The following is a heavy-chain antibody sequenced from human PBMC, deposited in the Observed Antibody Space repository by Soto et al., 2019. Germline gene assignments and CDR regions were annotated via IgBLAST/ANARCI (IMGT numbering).Heavy chain of an antibody. CDR2: VSYDGTNT. CDR1: GFTFSSYT. V-gene: IGHV3-30*04. D-gene: IGHD3-3*01. CDR3: FAAPMGPGKVFEP. Sequence: QVQLVESGGGVVQPGKSLRLSCAASGFTFSSYTMHWVRQAPGRGLQWVAVVSYDGTNTYYEDSVRGRFTISRDNSNSTTYLKMNTLRVDDTADYYWFAAPMGPGKVFEPWGRGTRVTVSS. J-gene: IGHJ5*02.